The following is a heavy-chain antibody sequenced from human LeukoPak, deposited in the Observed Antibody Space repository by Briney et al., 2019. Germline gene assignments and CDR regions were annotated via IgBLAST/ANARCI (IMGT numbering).Heavy chain of an antibody. CDR3: ARGQLYLGV. D-gene: IGHD2-8*01. CDR2: NSGST. J-gene: IGHJ4*02. V-gene: IGHV4-59*12. CDR1: GGSISSYY. Sequence: SETLSLTCTVSGGSISSYYWSWIRQPPGKGLEWIGYNSGSTNYNPSLKSRVTISVDTSKNQFSLKLSSVTAADTAVYYCARGQLYLGVWGQGTLVTVSS.